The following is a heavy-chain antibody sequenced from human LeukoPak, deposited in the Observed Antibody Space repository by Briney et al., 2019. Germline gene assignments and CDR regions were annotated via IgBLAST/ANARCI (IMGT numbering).Heavy chain of an antibody. J-gene: IGHJ3*02. V-gene: IGHV3-21*01. Sequence: GGSLRLSCVASGFTFSSYQMNWVRQAPGKGLEWVSSISSSSSYIYYADSVKGRFTISRDNAKNSLYLQMNSLRAEDTAVYYCARGGARVLLWFGESDDAFDIWGQGTMVTVSA. CDR1: GFTFSSYQ. CDR2: ISSSSSYI. CDR3: ARGGARVLLWFGESDDAFDI. D-gene: IGHD3-10*01.